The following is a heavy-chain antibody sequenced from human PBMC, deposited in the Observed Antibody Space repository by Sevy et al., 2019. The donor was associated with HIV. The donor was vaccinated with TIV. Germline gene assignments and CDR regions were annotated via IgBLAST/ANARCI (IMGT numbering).Heavy chain of an antibody. V-gene: IGHV4-59*12. D-gene: IGHD3-22*01. CDR1: GGSINSYY. CDR2: ISYSGST. J-gene: IGHJ4*02. Sequence: SETLSLTCTASGGSINSYYWSWIRQPPGKGLEWIGYISYSGSTNYNPSPKSRVTISVDKSKNKFSLKLSSVTAADAAVYYCARTYYYDISGYYFPHYFDYWGQGTLVTVSS. CDR3: ARTYYYDISGYYFPHYFDY.